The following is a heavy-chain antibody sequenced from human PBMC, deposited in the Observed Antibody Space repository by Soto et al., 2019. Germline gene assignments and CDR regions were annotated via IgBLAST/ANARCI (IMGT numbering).Heavy chain of an antibody. D-gene: IGHD3-22*01. CDR2: INPSGGST. Sequence: QVQLVQSGAEVKKPGASVKVSCKASGYIFTNHYIHWVRQAPGQGLAWMGIINPSGGSTNYLQKFQGRITKTRDTSTSPVYMELSSLRSEDTAVYFCARADYYDSSGFYYDCWGQGTLVTVSS. CDR1: GYIFTNHY. CDR3: ARADYYDSSGFYYDC. J-gene: IGHJ4*02. V-gene: IGHV1-46*01.